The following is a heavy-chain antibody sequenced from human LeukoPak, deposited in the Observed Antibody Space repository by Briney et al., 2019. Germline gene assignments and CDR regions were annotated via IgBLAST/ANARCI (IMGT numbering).Heavy chain of an antibody. D-gene: IGHD2-8*02. CDR2: IWYDGSNK. V-gene: IGHV3-33*01. Sequence: GRSLRLSCAASGFTFSSYGMHWVRQAPGKGLEWVAVIWYDGSNKYYADSVKGRFTISRDNSKNTLYLQMTGLRAEDTAVYYCVRDGRGYCTGGKCYAGSFDDWGPGTLVTVSS. CDR3: VRDGRGYCTGGKCYAGSFDD. CDR1: GFTFSSYG. J-gene: IGHJ4*02.